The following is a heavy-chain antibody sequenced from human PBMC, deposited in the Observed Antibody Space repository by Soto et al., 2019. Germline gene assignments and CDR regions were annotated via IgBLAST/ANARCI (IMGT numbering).Heavy chain of an antibody. J-gene: IGHJ4*02. Sequence: QITLKESGPTLVKPTQTLTLTCTFSGFSLSTSGVGVGWIRQPPGKALEWLALIYWDDDKRYSPSLKSRLTINKDTSKNQVVLTMTNMDPVDTATYYCAHRGTYCSSTSGYLGGEPFFYYWGQGTLVTVSS. CDR2: IYWDDDK. D-gene: IGHD2-2*01. CDR1: GFSLSTSGVG. V-gene: IGHV2-5*02. CDR3: AHRGTYCSSTSGYLGGEPFFYY.